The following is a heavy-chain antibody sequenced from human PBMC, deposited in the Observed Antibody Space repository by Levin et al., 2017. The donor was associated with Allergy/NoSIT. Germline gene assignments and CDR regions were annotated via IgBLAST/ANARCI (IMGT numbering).Heavy chain of an antibody. CDR2: IYYSGST. J-gene: IGHJ6*02. V-gene: IGHV4-31*03. Sequence: SETLSLTCTVSGGSISSGGYYWSWIRQHPGKGLEWIGYIYYSGSTYYNPSLKSRVTISVDTSKNQFSLKMSSVTAADTAVYYCAREDRLRFPYGMDVWGQGTTVTVSS. CDR3: AREDRLRFPYGMDV. CDR1: GGSISSGGYY. D-gene: IGHD3-3*01.